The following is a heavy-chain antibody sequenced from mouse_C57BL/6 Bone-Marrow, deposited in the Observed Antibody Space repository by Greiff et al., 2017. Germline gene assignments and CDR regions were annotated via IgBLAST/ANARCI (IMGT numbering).Heavy chain of an antibody. Sequence: QVQLQQSGAELARPGASVKLSCKASGYTFTSYGISWVKQRTGQGLEWIGEIYPRSGNTYYNEKFKGKATLTADKSSSTAYMELRSLTSEDSAVYVCARKNRQLRLWFAYWGQGTLVTVSA. CDR2: IYPRSGNT. V-gene: IGHV1-81*01. CDR3: ARKNRQLRLWFAY. D-gene: IGHD3-2*02. J-gene: IGHJ3*01. CDR1: GYTFTSYG.